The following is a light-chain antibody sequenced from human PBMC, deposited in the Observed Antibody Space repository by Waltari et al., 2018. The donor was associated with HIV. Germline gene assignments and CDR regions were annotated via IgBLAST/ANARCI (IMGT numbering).Light chain of an antibody. J-gene: IGLJ3*02. Sequence: QSALTQPASVSGSPGPSITLSCPGPDTDVGTSHHVSWFQHPPAKAPQLIFSEVSTRPSGFSHRFSGSKSGNTASLIISGLQAEDDASYYCTSYTTTNTWVFGGGTNLTVL. CDR1: DTDVGTSHH. CDR2: EVS. V-gene: IGLV2-14*01. CDR3: TSYTTTNTWV.